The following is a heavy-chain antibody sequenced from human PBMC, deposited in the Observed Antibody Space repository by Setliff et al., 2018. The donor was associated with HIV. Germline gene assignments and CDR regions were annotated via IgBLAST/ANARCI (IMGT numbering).Heavy chain of an antibody. D-gene: IGHD6-13*01. V-gene: IGHV3-13*01. CDR3: ARVAATRGDDAFDI. J-gene: IGHJ3*02. CDR1: GFIFSSHD. Sequence: GGSLRLSCEASGFIFSSHDFHWVRQAAGEGLEWVSAIGTGGDTYYADSVKGRFTISRDNAKNSLYLQMNSLRAEDTAVYYCARVAATRGDDAFDIWGQGTMVTVSS. CDR2: IGTGGDT.